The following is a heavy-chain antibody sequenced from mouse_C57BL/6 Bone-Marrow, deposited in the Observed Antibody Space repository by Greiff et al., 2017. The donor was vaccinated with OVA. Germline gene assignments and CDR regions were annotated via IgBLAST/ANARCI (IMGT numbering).Heavy chain of an antibody. Sequence: EVKLVESGGGLVKPGGSLKLSCAASGFTFSSYAMSWVRQTPEKRLEWVATISDGGSYTYYPVNVKGRFTISRDNAKNNLYLQMSHLKSEDTAMYYCARGDLPWFAYWGQGTLVTVSA. CDR3: ARGDLPWFAY. J-gene: IGHJ3*01. CDR2: ISDGGSYT. V-gene: IGHV5-4*03. D-gene: IGHD2-1*01. CDR1: GFTFSSYA.